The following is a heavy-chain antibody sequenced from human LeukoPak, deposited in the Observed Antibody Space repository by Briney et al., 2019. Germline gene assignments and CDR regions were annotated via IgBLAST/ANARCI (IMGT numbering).Heavy chain of an antibody. CDR1: GGTFSSYA. V-gene: IGHV1-69*13. CDR3: ARDIPHYYDSSGYFPYYYYYGMDV. D-gene: IGHD3-22*01. J-gene: IGHJ6*02. Sequence: SVKVSCKASGGTFSSYAISWVRQAPGQGLEWMGGIIPIFGTANYAQKFQGRVTITADESTSTAYMELSSLRSEDTAVYYCARDIPHYYDSSGYFPYYYYYGMDVWGQGTTVTVSS. CDR2: IIPIFGTA.